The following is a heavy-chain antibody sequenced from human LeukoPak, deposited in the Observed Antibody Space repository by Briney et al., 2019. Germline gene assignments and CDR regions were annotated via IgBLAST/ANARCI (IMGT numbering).Heavy chain of an antibody. CDR1: GYIFSGYG. CDR3: ARDQRNSGSYRFEY. Sequence: GASVKVSCKTSGYIFSGYGISWVRQAPGQGLEWMGWITGSNGNTNYAPSLQGRVTMTTDTSTSTAYMELTSLRSDDTAVYYCARDQRNSGSYRFEYWGQGTLVTVSS. CDR2: ITGSNGNT. J-gene: IGHJ4*02. D-gene: IGHD1-26*01. V-gene: IGHV1-18*01.